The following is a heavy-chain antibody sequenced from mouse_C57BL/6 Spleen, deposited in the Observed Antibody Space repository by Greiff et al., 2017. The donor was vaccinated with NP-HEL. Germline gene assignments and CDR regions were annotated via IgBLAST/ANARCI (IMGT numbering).Heavy chain of an antibody. Sequence: EVMLVESGGDLVKPGGSLKLSCAASGFTFSSYGMSWVRQTPDKRLEWVATISSGGSYTYYPDSVKGRFTISRDNAKNTLYLQMSSLKSEDTAMYYCARHPLRDYGSSRWYFDVWGTGTTVTVSS. CDR1: GFTFSSYG. J-gene: IGHJ1*03. CDR2: ISSGGSYT. V-gene: IGHV5-6*01. D-gene: IGHD1-1*01. CDR3: ARHPLRDYGSSRWYFDV.